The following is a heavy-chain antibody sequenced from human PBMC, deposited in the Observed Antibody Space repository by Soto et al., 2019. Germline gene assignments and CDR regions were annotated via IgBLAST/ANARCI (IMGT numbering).Heavy chain of an antibody. J-gene: IGHJ5*02. V-gene: IGHV1-69*06. CDR3: ASGDTAMVPQT. D-gene: IGHD5-18*01. CDR1: GGTFSSYA. CDR2: IIPIFGTA. Sequence: SVKVSCKASGGTFSSYAISWVRQAPGQGLEWMGGIIPIFGTANYAQKFQGRVTITADKPTSTAYMELSSLRSEDTAVYYCASGDTAMVPQTWGQGTLVTVSS.